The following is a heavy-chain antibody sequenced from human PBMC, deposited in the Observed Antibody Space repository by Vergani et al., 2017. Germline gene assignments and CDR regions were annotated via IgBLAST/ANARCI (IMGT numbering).Heavy chain of an antibody. CDR2: ISGSGSTI. CDR3: AKDFGYCSSTSCLTLDY. CDR1: GFTFSDYY. D-gene: IGHD2-2*03. Sequence: QVQLVESGGGLVKPGGSLRLSCAASGFTFSDYYMSWIRQAPGKGLEWVSYISGSGSTIYYADSVKGRFTISRDNAKNSLYLQMNSLRAEDTALYYCAKDFGYCSSTSCLTLDYWGQGTLVTVSS. V-gene: IGHV3-11*01. J-gene: IGHJ4*02.